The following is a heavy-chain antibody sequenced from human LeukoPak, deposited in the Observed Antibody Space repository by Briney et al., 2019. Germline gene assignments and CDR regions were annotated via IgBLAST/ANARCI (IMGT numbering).Heavy chain of an antibody. V-gene: IGHV1-18*01. D-gene: IGHD5-12*01. CDR2: INAYNGNT. Sequence: ASVKVSCKASGYTFTSYGISWVRQAPGQGLEWMGWINAYNGNTNYAQKLQGRVTMTTDTSASTAYLELRSLKSDDTAVYYCARGYVDKIGSYYYYYMDVWGKGTTVTVSS. CDR3: ARGYVDKIGSYYYYYMDV. CDR1: GYTFTSYG. J-gene: IGHJ6*03.